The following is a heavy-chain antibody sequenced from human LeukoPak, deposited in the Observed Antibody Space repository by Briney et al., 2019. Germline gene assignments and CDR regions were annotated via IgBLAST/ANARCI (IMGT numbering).Heavy chain of an antibody. D-gene: IGHD4-23*01. CDR1: GGSISSYY. J-gene: IGHJ4*02. V-gene: IGHV3-23*01. CDR3: AKGPYGGNPDYFDY. Sequence: ETLSLTCTVSGGSISSYYWSWIRQPPGKGLEWVSAISGSGGSTYYADSVKGRFTISRDNSKNTLYLQMNSLRAEDTAVYYCAKGPYGGNPDYFDYWGQGTLVTVSS. CDR2: ISGSGGST.